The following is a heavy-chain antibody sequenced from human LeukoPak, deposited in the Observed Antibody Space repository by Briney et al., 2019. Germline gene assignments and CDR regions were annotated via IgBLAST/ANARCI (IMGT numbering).Heavy chain of an antibody. Sequence: GASVKVSCKASGCTFTGYYMHWVRQAAGQGRDWMGWINPNSGGTNYAQNFQGRVNMTKDTSISTAYMELSRLRSDDTAVYYCARDGNSSSWYGGFGDYWGQGTLVSVSS. CDR3: ARDGNSSSWYGGFGDY. CDR2: INPNSGGT. V-gene: IGHV1-2*02. CDR1: GCTFTGYY. D-gene: IGHD6-13*01. J-gene: IGHJ4*02.